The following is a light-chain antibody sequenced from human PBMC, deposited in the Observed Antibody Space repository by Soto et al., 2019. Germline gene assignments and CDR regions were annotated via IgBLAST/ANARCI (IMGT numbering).Light chain of an antibody. Sequence: QSALTQPPSASGSPGQSVTISCTGTSSDVGGYNYVSWYQQHPGKAPKLMIYEVSKRPSGVPDRFSGSKSGNTASLTVSGLQAEDEADYYCSSYTTNIAPYVFGTGTKVTVL. CDR2: EVS. CDR3: SSYTTNIAPYV. CDR1: SSDVGGYNY. V-gene: IGLV2-8*01. J-gene: IGLJ1*01.